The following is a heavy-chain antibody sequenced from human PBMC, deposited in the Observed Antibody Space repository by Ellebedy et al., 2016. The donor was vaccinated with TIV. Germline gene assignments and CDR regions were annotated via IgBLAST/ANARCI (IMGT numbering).Heavy chain of an antibody. J-gene: IGHJ6*02. CDR1: GYTFTSYY. V-gene: IGHV1-46*01. CDR3: ARVYGSGSYLYYYYGMDV. D-gene: IGHD3-10*01. CDR2: INPSGGST. Sequence: AASVKVSCKASGYTFTSYYMHWVRQAPGLGLEWMGIINPSGGSTSYAQKFQGRITVTRDTSASTLYMELCSLRSEDTAVYYCARVYGSGSYLYYYYGMDVWGQGTTVTVSS.